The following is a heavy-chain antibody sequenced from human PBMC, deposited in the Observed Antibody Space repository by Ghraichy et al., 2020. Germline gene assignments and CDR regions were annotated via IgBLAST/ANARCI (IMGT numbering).Heavy chain of an antibody. CDR1: GFTFDDYA. V-gene: IGHV3-43*02. J-gene: IGHJ6*02. CDR2: ISGNGGST. D-gene: IGHD3-16*01. CDR3: AKVGVPHYYYYGMDV. Sequence: GESLNISCAASGFTFDDYAMHWVRQAPGKGLEWVSLISGNGGSTYYADSVKGRFTISRDNSKNSLYLQMNSLRTEDTALYYCAKVGVPHYYYYGMDVWGQGTTVTVSS.